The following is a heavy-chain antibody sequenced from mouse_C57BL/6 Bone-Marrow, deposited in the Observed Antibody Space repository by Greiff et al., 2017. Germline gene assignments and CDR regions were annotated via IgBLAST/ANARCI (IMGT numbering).Heavy chain of an antibody. CDR2: IDPENGDT. V-gene: IGHV14-4*01. CDR1: GFNIKDDY. Sequence: EVQLQQSGAELVRPGASVKLSCTASGFNIKDDYMHWVKQRPEKGLAWIGWIDPENGDTESASKFQGKATITVDTSSNTAYLQLSSLTSEDTAVYYCTRIAYWGQGTLVTVSA. J-gene: IGHJ3*01. CDR3: TRIAY.